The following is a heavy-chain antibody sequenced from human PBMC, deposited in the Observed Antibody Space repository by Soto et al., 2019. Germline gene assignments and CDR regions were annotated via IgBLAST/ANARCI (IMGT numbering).Heavy chain of an antibody. J-gene: IGHJ3*02. V-gene: IGHV3-33*01. CDR2: IWYDGSNK. Sequence: GGSLRLSCAASGFTFSSYGMHWVRQAPGKGLEWVAVIWYDGSNKYYADSVKGRFTISRDNSKNTLYLQMSSLRAEDTAVYYCARDGTEYSSSYDAFDIWGQGTMVTVSS. D-gene: IGHD6-6*01. CDR3: ARDGTEYSSSYDAFDI. CDR1: GFTFSSYG.